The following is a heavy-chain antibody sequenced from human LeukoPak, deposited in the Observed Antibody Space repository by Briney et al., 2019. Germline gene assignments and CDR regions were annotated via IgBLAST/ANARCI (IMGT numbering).Heavy chain of an antibody. CDR3: AKESSIAAHHYMDV. Sequence: GGSLRLSCAASGFTFSSYWMSWVRQAPGKGLEWVANIKQDGSEKYYVDSVKGRFTISRDNSKNTLYLQMNSLRAEDTAVYYCAKESSIAAHHYMDVWGKGTTVTVSS. D-gene: IGHD6-6*01. CDR2: IKQDGSEK. CDR1: GFTFSSYW. J-gene: IGHJ6*03. V-gene: IGHV3-7*01.